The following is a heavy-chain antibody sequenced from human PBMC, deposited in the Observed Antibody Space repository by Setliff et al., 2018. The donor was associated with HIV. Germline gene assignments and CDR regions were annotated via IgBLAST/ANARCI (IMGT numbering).Heavy chain of an antibody. J-gene: IGHJ3*02. V-gene: IGHV4-59*01. CDR3: ARVSPEAGTALDI. CDR2: IYSNGGT. D-gene: IGHD6-13*01. Sequence: SETLSLTCTVSGVSISSYYWSWIRQPPGKGLEYIGYIYSNGGTNYNPSLKSRVTISVDTSKNQFSLKLSSVTAADTAVYYCARVSPEAGTALDIWGQGTTVTVSS. CDR1: GVSISSYY.